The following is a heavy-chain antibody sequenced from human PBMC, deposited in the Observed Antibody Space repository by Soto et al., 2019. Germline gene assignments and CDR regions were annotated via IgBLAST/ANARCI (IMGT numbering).Heavy chain of an antibody. D-gene: IGHD6-13*01. CDR2: ISGSGGST. CDR3: SKGVRQQRARGMDV. Sequence: EVQLLESGGGLVQPGGSLRLSCAASGFTFSSYAMSWVRQAPEKGLEWVSAISGSGGSTYYADAVKGRFTISRDNSKNTLYLQMNSLRAEDTAVYYCSKGVRQQRARGMDVWGQGTTVTVSS. CDR1: GFTFSSYA. J-gene: IGHJ6*02. V-gene: IGHV3-23*01.